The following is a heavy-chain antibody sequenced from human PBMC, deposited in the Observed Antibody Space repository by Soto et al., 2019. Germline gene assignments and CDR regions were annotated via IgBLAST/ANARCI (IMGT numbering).Heavy chain of an antibody. CDR2: TYYRSKWYN. D-gene: IGHD2-15*01. J-gene: IGHJ5*02. Sequence: SQTLSLTCAISGDRVSSNSAAWNWIRQSPSRGLEWLGRTYYRSKWYNDYAVSVKSRITINPDTSKNQFSLQLNSVTPEDTAVYYCASGIHCSGGSCYLGTWGQGTLVTASS. CDR1: GDRVSSNSAA. CDR3: ASGIHCSGGSCYLGT. V-gene: IGHV6-1*01.